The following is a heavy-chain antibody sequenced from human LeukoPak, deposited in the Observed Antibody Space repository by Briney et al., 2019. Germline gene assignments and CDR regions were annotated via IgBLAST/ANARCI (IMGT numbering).Heavy chain of an antibody. CDR3: AKGRYCSSTSCFHYYYYGMDV. CDR1: GFTFSSYA. D-gene: IGHD2-2*01. CDR2: ISYDGSNK. Sequence: GGSLRLSCAASGFTFSSYAMHWVRQAPGKGLEWVAVISYDGSNKYYADSVKGRFTISRDNSKNTLYLQMNSLRAEDTAVYYCAKGRYCSSTSCFHYYYYGMDVWGQGTTVTVSS. J-gene: IGHJ6*02. V-gene: IGHV3-30*04.